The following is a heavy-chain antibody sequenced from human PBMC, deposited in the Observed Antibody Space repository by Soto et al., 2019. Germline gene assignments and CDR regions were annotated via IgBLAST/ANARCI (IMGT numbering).Heavy chain of an antibody. D-gene: IGHD4-17*01. J-gene: IGHJ4*02. CDR2: IYHTGTT. CDR1: GGSISRYY. CDR3: ARLSAGHGDNHDY. Sequence: QVQLEESGPGLVKPSETLSLTCTVSGGSISRYYWSWIRPSPGKGLEWIGYIYHTGTTDYNPSLKSRVTISVDTSKKQSPRRLGSVSAADTAIYSCARLSAGHGDNHDYWGQGTLVTVSS. V-gene: IGHV4-59*08.